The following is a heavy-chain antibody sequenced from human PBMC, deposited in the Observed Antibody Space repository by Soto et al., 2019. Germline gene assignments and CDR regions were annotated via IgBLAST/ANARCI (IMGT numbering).Heavy chain of an antibody. CDR3: ARTSTVVSVDY. Sequence: PSETLSLTCTVSGDSINSGSYYWSWIRQHPGKGLEWIGYIYYTGNTYYNPSLKSRLTISLDTSENQFSLNLSSVTAADTAVYYCARTSTVVSVDYWGQGTLVTV. CDR2: IYYTGNT. J-gene: IGHJ4*02. CDR1: GDSINSGSYY. V-gene: IGHV4-31*03. D-gene: IGHD4-17*01.